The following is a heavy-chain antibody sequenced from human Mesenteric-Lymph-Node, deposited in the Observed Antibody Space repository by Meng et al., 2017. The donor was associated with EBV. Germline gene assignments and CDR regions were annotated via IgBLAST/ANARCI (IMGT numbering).Heavy chain of an antibody. CDR3: EKVESSGRFSWFDP. V-gene: IGHV4-4*02. CDR1: GGSSSSSSW. D-gene: IGHD3-10*01. J-gene: IGHJ5*02. Sequence: EKLGRGLVKPVGALFLPGAVSGGSSSSSSWWSWVRQPPGKGLEWMGEIYHSASTNCNPSLKSRVTISVDKSKNQFALKQTSVTAADTALYDCEKVESSGRFSWFDPWGQGTLVTVSS. CDR2: IYHSAST.